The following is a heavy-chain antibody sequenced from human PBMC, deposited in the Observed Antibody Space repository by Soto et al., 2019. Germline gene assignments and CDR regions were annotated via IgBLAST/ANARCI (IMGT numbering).Heavy chain of an antibody. D-gene: IGHD5-12*01. J-gene: IGHJ4*02. V-gene: IGHV3-9*01. CDR1: GFTFGDFA. CDR3: AKSEESSGGWVRYFDF. CDR2: ITWNSDYV. Sequence: EVQLVESGGGLVQPGRSLRLSCAASGFTFGDFAMHWVRQAPGKGLEWVSGITWNSDYVVYADSVKGRFTISRDNAKNSVYLQMYSLRTEDTALYYCAKSEESSGGWVRYFDFWGQGTLVTVSS.